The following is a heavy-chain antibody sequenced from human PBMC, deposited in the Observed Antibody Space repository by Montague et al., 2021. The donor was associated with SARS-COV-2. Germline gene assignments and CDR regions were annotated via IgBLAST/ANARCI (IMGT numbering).Heavy chain of an antibody. CDR1: GGSISSSSYY. Sequence: ETLSLTCTVSGGSISSSSYYWGWIRQPPGKGLEWIGSIYYSGSTYYNPSLKSRVTISVDTSKNQFSLKLSSVTAADTAVYYCVRDKAEYIVVVPAVPLAYGMDVWGQGTTVTVSS. CDR3: VRDKAEYIVVVPAVPLAYGMDV. J-gene: IGHJ6*02. CDR2: IYYSGST. V-gene: IGHV4-39*07. D-gene: IGHD2-2*01.